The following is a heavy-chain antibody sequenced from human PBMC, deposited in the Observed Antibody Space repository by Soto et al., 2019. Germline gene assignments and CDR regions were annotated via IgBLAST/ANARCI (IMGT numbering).Heavy chain of an antibody. V-gene: IGHV3-23*01. CDR1: GFTFSSYA. D-gene: IGHD6-25*01. CDR3: EKDSASGNEGFDY. J-gene: IGHJ4*02. Sequence: EVQLLESGGGLVQPGGSLRLSCAASGFTFSSYAMSWVRQAPGKGLEWVSAISGSGGSTYYADSVKGRFTISRDNSKNTLYLQMNSLRAEDTAVYYCEKDSASGNEGFDYWGQGTLVTVSS. CDR2: ISGSGGST.